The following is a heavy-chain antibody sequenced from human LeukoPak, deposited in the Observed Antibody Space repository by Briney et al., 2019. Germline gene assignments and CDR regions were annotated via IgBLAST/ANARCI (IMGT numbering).Heavy chain of an antibody. V-gene: IGHV4-4*07. CDR2: IYPSGST. J-gene: IGHJ6*03. CDR3: ARLKFYDSTGYTPGYYMDV. CDR1: GGSIISYY. Sequence: SETLSPTCTVSGGSIISYYWSWVRQSAGKGLEWIGRIYPSGSTEYNTSLKSRVTMSVDMSKKQFSLKLTSVTAADTAVYYCARLKFYDSTGYTPGYYMDVWGKGTTVTVSS. D-gene: IGHD3-22*01.